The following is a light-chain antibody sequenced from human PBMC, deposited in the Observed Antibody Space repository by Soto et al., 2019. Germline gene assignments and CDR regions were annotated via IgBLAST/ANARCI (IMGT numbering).Light chain of an antibody. V-gene: IGLV2-18*02. J-gene: IGLJ1*01. CDR1: SSDVGSYNR. CDR3: SSYTSSSTYV. CDR2: EVS. Sequence: QSVLTQPPSVSGAPGRSVAISCTGTSSDVGSYNRVSWYQQPPGTAPKVMIYEVSNRPSGVPDRFSGSKSGNTASLTISGLQAEDEADYYCSSYTSSSTYVFGTGTKVTV.